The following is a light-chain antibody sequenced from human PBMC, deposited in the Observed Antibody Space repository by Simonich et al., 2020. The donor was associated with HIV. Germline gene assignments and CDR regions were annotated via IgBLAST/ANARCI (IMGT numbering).Light chain of an antibody. Sequence: DIVMTQSPDSLTVSLGERATINCKSSQSVLSSSNNKNYLTWYQQKPGQPPKLLIYWASTRESGVSDRFSGSGSGTDFTLTITSLQAEDVAVYFCQQYYSTPLTFGGGTKVEIK. CDR1: QSVLSSSNNKNY. J-gene: IGKJ4*01. V-gene: IGKV4-1*01. CDR2: WAS. CDR3: QQYYSTPLT.